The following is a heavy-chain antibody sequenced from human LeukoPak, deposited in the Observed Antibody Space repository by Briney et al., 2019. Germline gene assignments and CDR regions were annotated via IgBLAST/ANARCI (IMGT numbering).Heavy chain of an antibody. D-gene: IGHD2-15*01. CDR2: MNPNSGNT. CDR3: ARGAPGSYCSGGSRPYFGY. J-gene: IGHJ4*02. CDR1: AYTFTSYD. V-gene: IGHV1-8*01. Sequence: ASVKVSCKASAYTFTSYDINWVRQATGQGLEWMGWMNPNSGNTGYAQKFQGRVTMTRNTSISTAYMELSSLRPEDTAVYYCARGAPGSYCSGGSRPYFGYWGQGTLISVSS.